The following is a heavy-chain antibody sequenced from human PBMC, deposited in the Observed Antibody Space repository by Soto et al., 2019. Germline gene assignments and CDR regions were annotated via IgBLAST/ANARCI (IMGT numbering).Heavy chain of an antibody. CDR2: IYHSGST. V-gene: IGHV4-4*02. J-gene: IGHJ3*02. D-gene: IGHD4-17*01. CDR3: ARDKDPTVDRSRAFDI. CDR1: GGSVSSSNW. Sequence: LSLTCAVSGGSVSSSNWWSWVRQPPGKGLEWIGEIYHSGSTNYNPSLKSRVTISVDKSKNQFSLKLSSVTAADTAVYYCARDKDPTVDRSRAFDIWGQGTMVTVSS.